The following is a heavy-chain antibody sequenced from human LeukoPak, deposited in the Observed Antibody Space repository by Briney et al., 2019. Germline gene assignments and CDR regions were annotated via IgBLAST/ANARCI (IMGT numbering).Heavy chain of an antibody. J-gene: IGHJ5*01. V-gene: IGHV3-30*01. CDR2: TAYDGSFD. D-gene: IGHD2-8*02. CDR1: GFIFNDYA. Sequence: ARSLTLSCAASGFIFNDYAMHWVSQAPGKGLEWLALTAYDGSFDYYAYSLRGPITISRDNSKSTLFLQMDNLRGDDTAVYYCARDPAGGSGWLDFGGQGTLVTVSS. CDR3: ARDPAGGSGWLDF.